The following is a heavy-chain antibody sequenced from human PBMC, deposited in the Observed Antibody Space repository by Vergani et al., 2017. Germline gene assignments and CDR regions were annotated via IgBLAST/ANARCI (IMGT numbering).Heavy chain of an antibody. D-gene: IGHD3-22*01. J-gene: IGHJ4*02. CDR1: GGSISSSSYY. CDR3: AREDKSGYTD. V-gene: IGHV4-39*07. Sequence: QLQLQESGPGLVKPSETLSLTCTVSGGSISSSSYYWGWIRQPPGKGLEWIGSIYYSGSTYYNPSLKSRVTISVDTSKNQFSLKLSSVTAEDTAVYYCAREDKSGYTDWGQGTLVTVSS. CDR2: IYYSGST.